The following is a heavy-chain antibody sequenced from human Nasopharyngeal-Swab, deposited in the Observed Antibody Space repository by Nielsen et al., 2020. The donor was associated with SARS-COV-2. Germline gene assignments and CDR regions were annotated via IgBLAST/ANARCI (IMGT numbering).Heavy chain of an antibody. CDR3: VRPEGVATSFKYYFQYGMDV. J-gene: IGHJ6*02. CDR1: GYSFTSYW. V-gene: IGHV5-51*01. CDR2: IYSRDSDT. Sequence: GESPKISCKGSGYSFTSYWIAWVRQMPGKGLEWMGIIYSRDSDTRYSPSFQGQVTISADKSISTAYLQWSSLKASDTAMYYCVRPEGVATSFKYYFQYGMDVWGQGTMVTVPS. D-gene: IGHD5-12*01.